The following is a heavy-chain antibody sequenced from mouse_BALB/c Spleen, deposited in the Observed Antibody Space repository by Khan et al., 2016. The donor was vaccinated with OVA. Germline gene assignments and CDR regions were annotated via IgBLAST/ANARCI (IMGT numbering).Heavy chain of an antibody. D-gene: IGHD2-2*01. V-gene: IGHV1S34*01. Sequence: LVKTGASVKISCKTSGYSFTGYYMHWVKQSHGKSLEWIGYISCYNGATTSNQKFKGKATFTVDTSSSTAYMQFNSLTSEDSAVYYCARSHLLWLYAMDYWGQGTSVTVSS. CDR3: ARSHLLWLYAMDY. J-gene: IGHJ4*01. CDR1: GYSFTGYY. CDR2: ISCYNGAT.